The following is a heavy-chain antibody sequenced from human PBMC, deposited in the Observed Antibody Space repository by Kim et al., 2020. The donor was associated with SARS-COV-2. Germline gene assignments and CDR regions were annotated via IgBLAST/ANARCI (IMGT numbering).Heavy chain of an antibody. D-gene: IGHD3-22*01. Sequence: SETLSLTCAVSGGSISSSNWWSWVRQPPGKGLEWIGEIYHSGSTNYNPSLKSRVTISVDKSKNQFSLKLGSVTAADTAVYYCARGGYYYDSSGYYFPSYFDYWGQGTLVPVSS. V-gene: IGHV4-4*02. CDR2: IYHSGST. CDR1: GGSISSSNW. J-gene: IGHJ4*02. CDR3: ARGGYYYDSSGYYFPSYFDY.